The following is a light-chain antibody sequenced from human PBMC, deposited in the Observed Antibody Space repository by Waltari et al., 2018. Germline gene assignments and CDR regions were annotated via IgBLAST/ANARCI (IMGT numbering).Light chain of an antibody. CDR1: QSLLYDIDNKDY. V-gene: IGKV4-1*01. Sequence: DIVMTQSPDSLAVSLGERATINCKSSQSLLYDIDNKDYLAWYQQKPGQPPKLLINWASTRESGVPDRFSGSGSGTEFTLKISRVEAEDVGVYYCMQSIQLPITFGRG. J-gene: IGKJ5*01. CDR3: MQSIQLPIT. CDR2: WAS.